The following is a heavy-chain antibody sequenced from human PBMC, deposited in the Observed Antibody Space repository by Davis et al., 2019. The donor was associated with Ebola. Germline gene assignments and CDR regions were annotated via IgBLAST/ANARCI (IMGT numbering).Heavy chain of an antibody. D-gene: IGHD6-13*01. CDR3: ARDSSSWYWFDY. J-gene: IGHJ4*02. CDR1: GYTFTSYA. Sequence: AASVKVSCKASGYTFTSYAMHWVRQAPGQRLEWMGWINAGNGNTKYSQKFQGRVTITRDTSASTAYMELSSLRSEDTAVYYCARDSSSWYWFDYWGQGTLVTVSS. V-gene: IGHV1-3*01. CDR2: INAGNGNT.